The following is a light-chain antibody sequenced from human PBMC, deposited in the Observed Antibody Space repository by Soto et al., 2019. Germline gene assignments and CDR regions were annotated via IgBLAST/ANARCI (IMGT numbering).Light chain of an antibody. V-gene: IGKV1-33*01. J-gene: IGKJ2*01. CDR2: DAS. CDR1: QDISNF. CDR3: QQYDSLPPYT. Sequence: DIQMTQSPSCLSASVGDRVTITCQASQDISNFLNWYQQKPGTAPKLLIYDASNLKTGVPSRFSGSGSGTDFSFTISSLQPEDIATYYCQQYDSLPPYTFGQGTKLEIK.